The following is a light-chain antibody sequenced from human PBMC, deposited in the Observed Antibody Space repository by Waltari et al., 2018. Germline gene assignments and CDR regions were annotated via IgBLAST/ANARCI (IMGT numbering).Light chain of an antibody. CDR2: AAS. Sequence: IQMTPPPSPLSASVGDRVTITCRATQSISSYLNWYQHKPGKAPKLLSYAASSLQSRVPSRFSGSGSGTDFTLTISSLQPEDFATYYCQQSYSTPPYTFGQETKLEIK. CDR1: QSISSY. CDR3: QQSYSTPPYT. J-gene: IGKJ2*01. V-gene: IGKV1-39*01.